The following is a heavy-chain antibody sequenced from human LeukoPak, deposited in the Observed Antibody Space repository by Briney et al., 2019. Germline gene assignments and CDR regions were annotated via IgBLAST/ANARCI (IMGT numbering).Heavy chain of an antibody. J-gene: IGHJ4*02. V-gene: IGHV3-48*01. D-gene: IGHD2-2*01. CDR3: AHGSMYQLDY. CDR2: ISSSSSTI. CDR1: GFTFSSYS. Sequence: GGSLRLSCAASGFTFSSYSMNWVRQAPGKGLQWVSYISSSSSTIHYADSVKGRFTISRDNAKNSLHLQMNSLRAEDTAVYYCAHGSMYQLDYWGQGTLVTVSS.